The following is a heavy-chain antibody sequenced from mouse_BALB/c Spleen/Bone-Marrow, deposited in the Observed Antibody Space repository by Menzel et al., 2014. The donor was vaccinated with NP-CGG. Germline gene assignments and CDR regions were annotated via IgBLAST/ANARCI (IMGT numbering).Heavy chain of an antibody. J-gene: IGHJ4*01. CDR1: GYTFTDKW. CDR3: ARGGHDFSLDY. D-gene: IGHD2-4*01. CDR2: IDTSDSYI. V-gene: IGHV1-69*01. Sequence: VQLVESGAEFVMPGASVKMSCKASGYTFTDKWMHWVKQRPGQGLEWIGAIDTSDSYINYNQKFKGKASLTVDASSSTAYMHLSSLTSDDSAVYYCARGGHDFSLDYWGQGTSVSVSS.